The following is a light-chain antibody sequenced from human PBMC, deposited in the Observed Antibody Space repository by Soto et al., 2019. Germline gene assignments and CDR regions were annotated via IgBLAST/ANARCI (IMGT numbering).Light chain of an antibody. V-gene: IGKV1-9*01. CDR2: DAV. Sequence: DIQLTQSPSFLSASVGDRVSITCRASQGIGRSFAWYQQNPGKAPKVLIYDAVILQSGVPSRFSGSGSGTEFTLTISSLQPEDFATYYCQQFNSYPLTFGGGTKVEIK. CDR3: QQFNSYPLT. J-gene: IGKJ4*01. CDR1: QGIGRS.